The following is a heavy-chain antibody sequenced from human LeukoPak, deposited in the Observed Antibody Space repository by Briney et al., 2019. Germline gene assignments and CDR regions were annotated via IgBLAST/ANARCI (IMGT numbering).Heavy chain of an antibody. CDR1: GFTFDDYA. V-gene: IGHV3-9*01. Sequence: PGRSLRLSCAASGFTFDDYAMHWVRQAPGKGLEWVSGISWNSGSIGYADSVKGRFTISRDNAKNSLYLQMNSLKAEDTAVYYCARASDAPILPYYYEMDVWGHGTTVTVSS. CDR2: ISWNSGSI. D-gene: IGHD3-10*01. J-gene: IGHJ6*02. CDR3: ARASDAPILPYYYEMDV.